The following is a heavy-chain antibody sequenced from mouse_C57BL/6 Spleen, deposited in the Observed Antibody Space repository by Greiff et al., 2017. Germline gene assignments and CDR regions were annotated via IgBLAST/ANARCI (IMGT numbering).Heavy chain of an antibody. D-gene: IGHD1-1*01. V-gene: IGHV5-17*01. Sequence: EVKVVESGGGLVKPGGSLKLSCAASGFTFSDYGMHWVRQAPEKGLEWVAYISSGSSTIYYADTVKGRFTISRDNAKNTLFLQMTSLRSEDTAMYYCARRATVVDYYAMDYWGQGTSVTVSS. CDR1: GFTFSDYG. CDR2: ISSGSSTI. CDR3: ARRATVVDYYAMDY. J-gene: IGHJ4*01.